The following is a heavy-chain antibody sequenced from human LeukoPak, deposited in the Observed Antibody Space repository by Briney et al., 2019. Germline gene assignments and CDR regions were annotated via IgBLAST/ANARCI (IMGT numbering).Heavy chain of an antibody. D-gene: IGHD6-13*01. CDR3: AREDGSSFTNNWFDP. V-gene: IGHV3-21*01. J-gene: IGHJ5*02. CDR1: GFIFSSYS. Sequence: GGPLSLSCAASGFIFSSYSMKWLRQAPGKGLEWVSSISSSSGYIYYADSVKGRFTITRDNAKNSLYLQMNSLRAEDTAVYYCAREDGSSFTNNWFDPWGQGTLVTVSS. CDR2: ISSSSGYI.